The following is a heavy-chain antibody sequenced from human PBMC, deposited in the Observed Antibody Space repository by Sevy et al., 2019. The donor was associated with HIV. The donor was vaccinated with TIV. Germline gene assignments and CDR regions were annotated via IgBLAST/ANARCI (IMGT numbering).Heavy chain of an antibody. J-gene: IGHJ4*02. V-gene: IGHV4-4*02. CDR2: MYHRWTT. CDR3: AAAAGTDVLGYYFGS. Sequence: SETLSLTCSVSGDSISSSHWWSWVRQTPGKGLEWIGDMYHRWTTNYNPSLKSRVIISVDKSKNQFSLKLTSVTAADTAVYYCAAAAGTDVLGYYFGSWGQGTQVTVSS. CDR1: GDSISSSHW. D-gene: IGHD6-25*01.